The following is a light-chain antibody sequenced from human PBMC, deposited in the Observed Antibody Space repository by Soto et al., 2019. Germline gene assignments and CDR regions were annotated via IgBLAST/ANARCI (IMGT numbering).Light chain of an antibody. Sequence: EIVMTQSPATLSVSPGERATLSCRASQSVGTNLAWYQQKSGQAPRLLIYGASTRATGIPDRFSGSGSGTEFTLTISSLQSEDFAVYHCQQYKTWSSITFGQGTRLEIK. J-gene: IGKJ5*01. CDR2: GAS. CDR3: QQYKTWSSIT. V-gene: IGKV3-15*01. CDR1: QSVGTN.